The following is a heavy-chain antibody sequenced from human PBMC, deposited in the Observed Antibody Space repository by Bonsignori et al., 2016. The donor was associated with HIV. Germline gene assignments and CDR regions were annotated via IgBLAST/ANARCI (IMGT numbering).Heavy chain of an antibody. CDR3: AKGRGSGFYGDDY. CDR1: GSTFSSYA. CDR2: ISGRGGGV. D-gene: IGHD6-19*01. Sequence: EVQLLESGGGLVQPGGSLRLSCAASGSTFSSYAMSWVRQAPGKGLEWVSGISGRGGGVYYADSVKGRFTISRDNSKNTLYLQMSSLRVEDTALYYCAKGRGSGFYGDDYWGQGTLVTV. J-gene: IGHJ4*02. V-gene: IGHV3-23*01.